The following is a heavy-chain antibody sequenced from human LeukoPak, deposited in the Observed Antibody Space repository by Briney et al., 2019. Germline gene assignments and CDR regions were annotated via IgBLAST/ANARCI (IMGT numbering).Heavy chain of an antibody. CDR2: INHSGST. Sequence: PSETLSLTCAVYGGSFSGYYWSWIRQPPGRGLEWIGEINHSGSTNYNPSLKSRVTISVDTSKNQFSLKLSSVTAADTAVYYCARQQPAYWGQGTLVTVSS. CDR1: GGSFSGYY. J-gene: IGHJ4*02. D-gene: IGHD6-13*01. V-gene: IGHV4-34*01. CDR3: ARQQPAY.